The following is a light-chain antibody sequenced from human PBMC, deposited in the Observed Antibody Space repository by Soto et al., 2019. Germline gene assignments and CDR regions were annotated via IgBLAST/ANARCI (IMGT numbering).Light chain of an antibody. CDR2: DNN. J-gene: IGLJ2*01. CDR3: GTWDSSLSAGV. CDR1: SSNIGNNY. V-gene: IGLV1-51*01. Sequence: QSVLTQPPSVSAAPGQKVTISCSGSSSNIGNNYVSWYQQLPGTAPKLLISDNNKRPSGIPDRFSGSTSGTSATLGITGLQTGDEGDYYCGTWDSSLSAGVFGGGTKLTVL.